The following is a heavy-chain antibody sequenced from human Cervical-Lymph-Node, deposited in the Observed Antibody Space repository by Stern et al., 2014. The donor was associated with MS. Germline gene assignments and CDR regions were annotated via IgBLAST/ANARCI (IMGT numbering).Heavy chain of an antibody. Sequence: VQLVESGGGVVQPGRSLRLSCAASGFTFSSSGMHWVRQAPGKGLEWLASIWDAGSNRYYSEPVKGRFTIARDNSKNTLYLQMNSLRAEDTAVYYCAREGGNTAEYFQHWGQGTLVTVSS. CDR3: AREGGNTAEYFQH. CDR2: IWDAGSNR. D-gene: IGHD4-23*01. J-gene: IGHJ1*01. CDR1: GFTFSSSG. V-gene: IGHV3-33*01.